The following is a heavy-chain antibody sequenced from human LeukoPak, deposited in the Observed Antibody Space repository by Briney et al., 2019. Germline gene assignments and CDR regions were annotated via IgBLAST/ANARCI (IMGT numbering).Heavy chain of an antibody. Sequence: WVRQMPGKGLEWIGVIYHTGSTYYNPSLKSRVTISVDTSKNQFSLRLSSVTAADTAVYYCARLQYCSGTSCYWFDPWGQGTLVTVSS. D-gene: IGHD2-2*01. CDR2: IYHTGST. V-gene: IGHV4-30-2*01. J-gene: IGHJ5*02. CDR3: ARLQYCSGTSCYWFDP.